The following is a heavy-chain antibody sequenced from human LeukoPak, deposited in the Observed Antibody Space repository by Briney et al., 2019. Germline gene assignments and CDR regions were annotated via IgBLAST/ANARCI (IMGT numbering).Heavy chain of an antibody. D-gene: IGHD5-18*01. CDR2: FYNSGST. CDR1: GGSISNYY. J-gene: IGHJ6*04. Sequence: SETLSLTCSVSGGSISNYYWSWIRQPAGKGLEWIGRFYNSGSTNCNPSLKSRVTMSVDTSKNQFSLKLRSVTTADTAVYYCARYTAMVAFHAHGFDIWGKGTTVTVSS. V-gene: IGHV4-4*07. CDR3: ARYTAMVAFHAHGFDI.